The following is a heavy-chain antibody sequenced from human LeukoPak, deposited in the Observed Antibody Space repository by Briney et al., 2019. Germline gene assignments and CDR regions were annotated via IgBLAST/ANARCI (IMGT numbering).Heavy chain of an antibody. V-gene: IGHV3-21*01. Sequence: GGSLRLSCAASGFTFSSYSMNWVRQAPGKGLEWVSSISSSSGYIYYADSVKGRFTISRDNAKNSLYLQMNSLRAEDTAVYYCARYCSGGSCYSLVSFDYWGQGTLVTVSS. CDR1: GFTFSSYS. D-gene: IGHD2-15*01. CDR2: ISSSSGYI. J-gene: IGHJ4*02. CDR3: ARYCSGGSCYSLVSFDY.